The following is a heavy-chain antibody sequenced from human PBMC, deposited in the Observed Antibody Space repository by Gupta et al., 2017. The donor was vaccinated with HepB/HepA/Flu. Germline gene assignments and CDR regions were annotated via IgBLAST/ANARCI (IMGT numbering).Heavy chain of an antibody. D-gene: IGHD2-21*02. Sequence: EVRLVESGGGLVQPGRSLRLSCTASNFNFTSYGLTWVLQAPGKGLEWVAHINAPGTTKSYAESVKGRFSLSRDSVFSSVYLQMNSLRADDTAVYYCTRDPEGDPDFDFWGQVTLVTVSS. CDR1: NFNFTSYG. J-gene: IGHJ4*02. CDR2: INAPGTTK. V-gene: IGHV3-48*03. CDR3: TRDPEGDPDFDF.